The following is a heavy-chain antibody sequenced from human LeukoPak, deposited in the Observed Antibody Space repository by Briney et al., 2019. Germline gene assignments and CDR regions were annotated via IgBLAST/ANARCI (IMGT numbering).Heavy chain of an antibody. D-gene: IGHD4-17*01. CDR3: ARAPITTVDAFDI. J-gene: IGHJ3*02. CDR1: GFTVSSNY. Sequence: GSLRLSCAASGFTVSSNYMSWVRQAPGKGLEWVSVIYSGGSTYYAYSVKGRFTISRDNSKNTLYLQMNSLRAEDTAVYYCARAPITTVDAFDIWGQGTMVTVSS. V-gene: IGHV3-66*01. CDR2: IYSGGST.